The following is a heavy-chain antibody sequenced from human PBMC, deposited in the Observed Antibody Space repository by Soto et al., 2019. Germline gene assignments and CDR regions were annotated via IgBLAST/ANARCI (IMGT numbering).Heavy chain of an antibody. Sequence: TSETLSLTCAVYGGSFSGYYWSWIRQPPGKGLEWIGEINHSGSTNYNPSLKSRVTISVDTSKNQFSLKLGSVTAADTAVYYCARVWLRRREYFQHWGQGTLVT. J-gene: IGHJ1*01. CDR2: INHSGST. CDR3: ARVWLRRREYFQH. V-gene: IGHV4-34*01. D-gene: IGHD5-12*01. CDR1: GGSFSGYY.